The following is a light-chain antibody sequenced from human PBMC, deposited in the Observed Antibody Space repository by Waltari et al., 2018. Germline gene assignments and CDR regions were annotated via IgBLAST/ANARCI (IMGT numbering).Light chain of an antibody. V-gene: IGLV2-14*03. Sequence: QSALTQPASVSGSPGQSITISCTGTSSEDGGYNYVSWYQQHPGKAPKLMIYDVSNRPSGVSNRFSGSKSGNTASLTISGLQAEDEADYYCSSFSSSTTLVFGGGTKLTVL. J-gene: IGLJ2*01. CDR1: SSEDGGYNY. CDR2: DVS. CDR3: SSFSSSTTLV.